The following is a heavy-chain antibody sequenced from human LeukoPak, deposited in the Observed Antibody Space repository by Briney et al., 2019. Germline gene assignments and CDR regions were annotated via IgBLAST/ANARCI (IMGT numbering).Heavy chain of an antibody. Sequence: GGSLRLSCAASGFTISNNYMNWVRQAPGKGPEWVSVIYDGGITYYADSVKGRFTISRDDSKNTLHLQMNSLRVDDTAVYYCARDRDYSGSGGPDSWGQGTLVTVSS. CDR3: ARDRDYSGSGGPDS. J-gene: IGHJ4*02. CDR1: GFTISNNY. V-gene: IGHV3-66*01. D-gene: IGHD3-10*01. CDR2: IYDGGIT.